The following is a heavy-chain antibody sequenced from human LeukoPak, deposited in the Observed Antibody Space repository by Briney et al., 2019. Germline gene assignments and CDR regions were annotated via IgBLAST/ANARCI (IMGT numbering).Heavy chain of an antibody. J-gene: IGHJ4*02. V-gene: IGHV3-11*05. CDR2: ISTSSTYI. CDR3: AKDQRLGELSSPYFDY. CDR1: GFTFSDYY. Sequence: GGSLRLSCAASGFTFSDYYMSWIRQAPGKGLEWVSSISTSSTYIYYADSVKGRFTISRDNAKKSLSLQMNSLRAEDTAVYYCAKDQRLGELSSPYFDYWGQGTLVTVSS. D-gene: IGHD3-16*02.